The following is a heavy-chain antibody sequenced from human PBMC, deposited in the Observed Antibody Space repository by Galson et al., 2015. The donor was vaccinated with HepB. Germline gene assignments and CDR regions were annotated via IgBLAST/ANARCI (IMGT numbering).Heavy chain of an antibody. J-gene: IGHJ5*02. CDR3: ARDPSSMVQGVPNWFDP. CDR1: GYTFTSYA. D-gene: IGHD3-10*01. Sequence: SVKVSCKASGYTFTSYAMNWVRQAPGQGLEWMGWINTNTGNPTYAQGFTGRFVFSLDTSVSTAYLQISSLKAEDTAVYYCARDPSSMVQGVPNWFDPWGQGTLVTVSS. V-gene: IGHV7-4-1*02. CDR2: INTNTGNP.